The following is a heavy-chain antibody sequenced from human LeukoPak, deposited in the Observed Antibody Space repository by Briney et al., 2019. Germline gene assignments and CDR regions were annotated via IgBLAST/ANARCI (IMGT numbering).Heavy chain of an antibody. D-gene: IGHD4-17*01. CDR2: ISAYNGNT. Sequence: ASVQVSCKASGYTFTSYGISWVRQAPGQGLEWMGWISAYNGNTNYAQKLQGRVTMTTDTSTSTAYMELRSLRSDDTAVYYRARVYGDYVAHYYYYGMDVWGQGTTVTVSS. V-gene: IGHV1-18*01. J-gene: IGHJ6*02. CDR1: GYTFTSYG. CDR3: ARVYGDYVAHYYYYGMDV.